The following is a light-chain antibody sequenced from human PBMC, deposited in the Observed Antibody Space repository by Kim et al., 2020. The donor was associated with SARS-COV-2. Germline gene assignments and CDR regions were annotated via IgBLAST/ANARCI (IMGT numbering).Light chain of an antibody. CDR3: REYSSGRGA. J-gene: IGKJ4*02. CDR1: QSVSSN. V-gene: IGKV3-15*01. Sequence: EIVMTQSPATLSVSPGERATLSCRASQSVSSNLAWYQQKPGQAPRLLIYGASTRATGIPARFSGSGSGTEFTLTISSLQSEDFAVYYWREYSSGRGAFGGGTKVGIK. CDR2: GAS.